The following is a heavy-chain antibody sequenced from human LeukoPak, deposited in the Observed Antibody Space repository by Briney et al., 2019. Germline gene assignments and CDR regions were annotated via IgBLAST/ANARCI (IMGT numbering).Heavy chain of an antibody. CDR2: IYHSGST. Sequence: PSETLSLTCTVSGYSISSGYYWGWIRQPPGKGLEWIGSIYHSGSTYYNPSLKSRVTISVDTSKNQFSLKLSSVTAADTAVYYCARLQGTMVRGAYRPLYYYYYMDVWGKGTTVTVSS. CDR1: GYSISSGYY. V-gene: IGHV4-38-2*02. J-gene: IGHJ6*03. CDR3: ARLQGTMVRGAYRPLYYYYYMDV. D-gene: IGHD3-10*01.